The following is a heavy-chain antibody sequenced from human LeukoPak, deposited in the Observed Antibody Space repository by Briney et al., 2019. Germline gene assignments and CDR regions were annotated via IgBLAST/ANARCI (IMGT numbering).Heavy chain of an antibody. J-gene: IGHJ4*02. CDR2: IKSDGSGT. D-gene: IGHD5-18*01. V-gene: IGHV3-74*01. CDR1: GFTFRSTW. CDR3: AGDAGYSYAT. Sequence: PGGSLRLSCAASGFTFRSTWMHWVGQAPGKGLVWVSHIKSDGSGTSYADSVKGRFTISRDNAKNTVYLQMNSLRVEDTAVYYCAGDAGYSYATWGQGTLVTVSS.